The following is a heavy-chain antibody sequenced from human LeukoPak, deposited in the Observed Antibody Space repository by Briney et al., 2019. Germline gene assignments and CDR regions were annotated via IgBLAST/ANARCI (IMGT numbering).Heavy chain of an antibody. Sequence: GGSLRLSCAASGFTFSSYSMNWVRQAPGKGLEWVSSISSSSSYIYYADSVKSRFTISRDNAKNSLYLQMNSLRAEDTAVYYCARDDYGSGSYYWGQGTLVTVSS. V-gene: IGHV3-21*01. CDR3: ARDDYGSGSYY. CDR2: ISSSSSYI. D-gene: IGHD3-10*01. J-gene: IGHJ4*02. CDR1: GFTFSSYS.